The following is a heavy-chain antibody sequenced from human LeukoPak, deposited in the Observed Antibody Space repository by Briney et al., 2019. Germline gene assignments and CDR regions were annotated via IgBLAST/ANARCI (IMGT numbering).Heavy chain of an antibody. CDR1: GFTFSSDA. CDR3: AKGSQRSYDSSGYYY. CDR2: ISCSGGST. D-gene: IGHD3-22*01. Sequence: GGCLRLSCAASGFTFSSDAVSWGRQAPGKGLEWVSAISCSGGSTYYADSVKGRFTISRDNSENTLYLQMNSLRAEDTAVYYCAKGSQRSYDSSGYYYWGQGTLVTVSS. V-gene: IGHV3-23*01. J-gene: IGHJ4*02.